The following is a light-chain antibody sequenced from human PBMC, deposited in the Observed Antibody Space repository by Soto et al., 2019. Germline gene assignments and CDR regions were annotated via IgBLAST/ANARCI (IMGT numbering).Light chain of an antibody. CDR2: GAS. CDR3: QQYGSPPWA. Sequence: EIVLTQSPGTLSLSPGERATLFCRASQSITTNFLAWYQQKPGQAPRLLIYGASNRATGIPDRFSGSGSGTDFTLIISRLEPEDFAVYYCQQYGSPPWAFGQGTKVEIK. V-gene: IGKV3-20*01. CDR1: QSITTNF. J-gene: IGKJ1*01.